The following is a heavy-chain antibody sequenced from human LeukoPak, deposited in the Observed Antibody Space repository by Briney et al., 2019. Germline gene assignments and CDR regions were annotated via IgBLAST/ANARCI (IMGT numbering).Heavy chain of an antibody. D-gene: IGHD3-22*01. J-gene: IGHJ4*02. CDR1: GYTFTSYG. Sequence: ASVKVSCKASGYTFTSYGISWGRQAPGQGLEWMGWISAYNGNTNYAQKLQGRVTMTTDTSTSTAYMELRSLRSEDTAVYYCAAYYYDSSGYYPPFDYWGQGTLVTVSS. V-gene: IGHV1-18*01. CDR3: AAYYYDSSGYYPPFDY. CDR2: ISAYNGNT.